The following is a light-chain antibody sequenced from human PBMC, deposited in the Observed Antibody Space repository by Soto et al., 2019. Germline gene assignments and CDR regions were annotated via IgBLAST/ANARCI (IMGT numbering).Light chain of an antibody. CDR2: ATS. Sequence: EVVLTQSPDTLSLSPGERATLSCGPSGIVNTNNLAWYQLKPGQAPKLLIYATSNRAPGIPDRFSGSGSGTDFTLTISSLEPGDFAVYYCQQYVNAPGTFGQGTKVEIK. CDR1: GIVNTNN. CDR3: QQYVNAPGT. V-gene: IGKV3-20*01. J-gene: IGKJ1*01.